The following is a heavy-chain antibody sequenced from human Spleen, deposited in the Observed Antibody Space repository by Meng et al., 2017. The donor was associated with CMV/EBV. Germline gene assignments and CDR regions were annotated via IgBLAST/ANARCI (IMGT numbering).Heavy chain of an antibody. Sequence: FSFSSYGIHWVRQAPGKGLEWVAVISYDGSNKYYADSVKGRFTISRDNSKNTLYLQMNSLRAEDTAVYYCARVRRGSYLVVGYYFDYWGQGTLVTVSS. V-gene: IGHV3-30*19. CDR1: FSFSSYG. CDR2: ISYDGSNK. D-gene: IGHD1-26*01. J-gene: IGHJ4*02. CDR3: ARVRRGSYLVVGYYFDY.